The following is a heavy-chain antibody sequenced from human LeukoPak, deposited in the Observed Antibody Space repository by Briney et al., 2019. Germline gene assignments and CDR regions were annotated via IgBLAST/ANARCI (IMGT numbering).Heavy chain of an antibody. CDR1: GYDFINYG. V-gene: IGHV1-69*13. CDR3: ARDLYGDQGLDAFDI. CDR2: IIPIFGTA. J-gene: IGHJ3*02. D-gene: IGHD4-17*01. Sequence: SVKVSCKASGYDFINYGISWVRQAPGQGLEWMGGIIPIFGTANYAQKFQGRVTITADESTSTAYMELSSLRSEDTAVYYCARDLYGDQGLDAFDIWGQGTMVTVSS.